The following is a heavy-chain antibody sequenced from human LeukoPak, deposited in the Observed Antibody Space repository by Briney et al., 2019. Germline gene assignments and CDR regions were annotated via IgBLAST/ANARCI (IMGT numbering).Heavy chain of an antibody. CDR3: ATLGDVLRLFPLISLGGMDV. D-gene: IGHD3-3*01. CDR1: GYTFTSYG. V-gene: IGHV1-18*01. Sequence: EASVKVSCKASGYTFTSYGISWVRQAPGQGLEWMGWISAYNGNTNYAQKLQGRVTMTTDTSTSTAYMELRSLRSDDTAVYYCATLGDVLRLFPLISLGGMDVWGQGTTVTVSS. CDR2: ISAYNGNT. J-gene: IGHJ6*02.